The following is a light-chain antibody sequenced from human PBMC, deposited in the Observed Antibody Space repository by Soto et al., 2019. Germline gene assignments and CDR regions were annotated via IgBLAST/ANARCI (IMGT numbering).Light chain of an antibody. CDR2: DAS. CDR1: QSVPSNY. V-gene: IGKV3-20*01. CDR3: QQYGNSPIT. Sequence: EIVLTQSPGTLSLSPGERATLSCRASQSVPSNYLAWYQQKPGQAARLLIYDASTRATAFPDRFSASGSGTDFTLTISRLEPEDFALYYCQQYGNSPITFGPGTKVDLK. J-gene: IGKJ3*01.